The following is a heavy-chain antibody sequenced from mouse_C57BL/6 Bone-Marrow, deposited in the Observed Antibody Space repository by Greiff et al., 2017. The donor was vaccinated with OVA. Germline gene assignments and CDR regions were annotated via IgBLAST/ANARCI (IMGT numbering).Heavy chain of an antibody. CDR2: IYPGSGST. J-gene: IGHJ4*01. CDR3: AGGNYPYAMDY. V-gene: IGHV1-55*01. D-gene: IGHD2-1*01. CDR1: GYTFTSYW. Sequence: QVQLQQPGAELVKPGASVKMSCKASGYTFTSYWLTWVKQRPGQGLEWIGDIYPGSGSTNYNEKFKSKATLTVDTSSSTAYMQLSSLTSEDSAVYYCAGGNYPYAMDYWGQGTSVTVSS.